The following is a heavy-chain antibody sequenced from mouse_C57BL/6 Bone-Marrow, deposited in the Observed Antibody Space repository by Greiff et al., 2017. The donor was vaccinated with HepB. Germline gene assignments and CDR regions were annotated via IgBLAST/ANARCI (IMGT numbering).Heavy chain of an antibody. J-gene: IGHJ1*03. CDR1: GYTFTSYW. CDR3: ARSTVYWYFDV. CDR2: IHPNSGST. D-gene: IGHD1-1*01. Sequence: VQLQQPGAELVKPGASVKLSCKASGYTFTSYWMHWVKQRPGQGLEWIGMIHPNSGSTNYNEKFKSKATLTVDKSSSTAYMQRSSLTSEDSAVYYCARSTVYWYFDVWGTGTTVTVSS. V-gene: IGHV1-64*01.